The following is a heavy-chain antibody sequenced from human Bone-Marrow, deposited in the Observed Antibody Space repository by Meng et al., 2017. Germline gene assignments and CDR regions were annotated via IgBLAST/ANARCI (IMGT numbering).Heavy chain of an antibody. CDR3: ARDGYSDCSSTSCFDY. D-gene: IGHD2-2*01. J-gene: IGHJ4*02. CDR1: GYTLTHYA. CDR2: INTNTGNQ. Sequence: ASVKVSCKASGYTLTHYAINWLRQAPGQGLEWMGWINTNTGNQTYAQGFTGRLVFSLDTSVSTAYLQLSGLKADDTAVYYCARDGYSDCSSTSCFDYWGQ. V-gene: IGHV7-4-1*02.